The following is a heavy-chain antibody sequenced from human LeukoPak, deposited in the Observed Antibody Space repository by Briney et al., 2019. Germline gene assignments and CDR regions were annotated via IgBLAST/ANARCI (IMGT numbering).Heavy chain of an antibody. CDR2: IWYDGSNK. CDR1: GFTFSSYC. D-gene: IGHD4-23*01. Sequence: GRSLRLSCAASGFTFSSYCMHWVRQAPGKGLEWVAVIWYDGSNKYYADSVKGRFTISRDNSKNTLYLQMNSLRAEDTAVYYCARDRGYGGNSGLDPWGQGTLVTVSS. J-gene: IGHJ5*02. CDR3: ARDRGYGGNSGLDP. V-gene: IGHV3-33*01.